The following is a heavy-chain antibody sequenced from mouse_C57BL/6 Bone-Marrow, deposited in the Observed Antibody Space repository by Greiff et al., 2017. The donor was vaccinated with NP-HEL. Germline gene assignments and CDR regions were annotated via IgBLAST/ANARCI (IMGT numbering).Heavy chain of an antibody. Sequence: EVQLQQSGAELVRPGASVKLSCTVSGFNIKDDYMHWVKQRPEQGLEWIGWIDPENGDTEYASKFQGKATIPADTSSNTAYLQLSSRTSEDTAVYNWTTGGSSPYARDYWGQGTSVTVSS. V-gene: IGHV14-4*01. J-gene: IGHJ4*01. D-gene: IGHD1-1*01. CDR2: IDPENGDT. CDR3: TTGGSSPYARDY. CDR1: GFNIKDDY.